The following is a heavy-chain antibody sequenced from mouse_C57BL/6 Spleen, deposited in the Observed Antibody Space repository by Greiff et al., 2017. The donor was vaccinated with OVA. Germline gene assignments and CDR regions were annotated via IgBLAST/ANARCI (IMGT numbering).Heavy chain of an antibody. J-gene: IGHJ2*01. CDR3: ARNAGGFFDY. CDR1: GFSLTSYG. Sequence: VKLQESGPGLVQPSQSLSITCTASGFSLTSYGVHWVRQSPGKGLEWLGVIWSGGSTVYNAAFISRLSISKDNSKSHIFFKMNSLQADDTAIYYCARNAGGFFDYWGQGTTLTVSS. CDR2: IWSGGST. V-gene: IGHV2-2*01.